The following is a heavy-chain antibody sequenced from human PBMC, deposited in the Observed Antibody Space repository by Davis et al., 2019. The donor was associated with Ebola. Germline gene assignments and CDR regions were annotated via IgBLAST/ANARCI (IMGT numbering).Heavy chain of an antibody. D-gene: IGHD3-3*02. V-gene: IGHV3-53*01. CDR1: GFTVSSNY. CDR2: IYSGGST. J-gene: IGHJ4*02. CDR3: ARVSFTHFVRPYFDY. Sequence: GGSLRLSCAASGFTVSSNYMSWVRQAPGKGLEWVSVIYSGGSTYYADSVKGRFTISRDNSKNTLYLQMNSLRAEDTAVYYCARVSFTHFVRPYFDYWGQGTLVTVSS.